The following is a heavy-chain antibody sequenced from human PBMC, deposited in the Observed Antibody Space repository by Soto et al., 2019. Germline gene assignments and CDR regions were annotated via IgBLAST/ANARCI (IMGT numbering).Heavy chain of an antibody. Sequence: EVQLLESGGGLVQPGGSLRLSCAASGFTFSSYAMSWVRQAPGKGLEWVSAISGSGGSTYYADSVKGRFTISRDNSKNTLYLQMHSLRGEDTAVYYCAKDGRYCSSTSCYTREYYYGMDVWGQGTTVTVSS. D-gene: IGHD2-2*02. CDR2: ISGSGGST. CDR3: AKDGRYCSSTSCYTREYYYGMDV. V-gene: IGHV3-23*01. J-gene: IGHJ6*02. CDR1: GFTFSSYA.